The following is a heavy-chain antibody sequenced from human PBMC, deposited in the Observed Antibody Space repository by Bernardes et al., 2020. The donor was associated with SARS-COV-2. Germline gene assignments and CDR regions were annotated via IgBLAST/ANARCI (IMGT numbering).Heavy chain of an antibody. J-gene: IGHJ5*02. CDR2: MNPNSGNT. D-gene: IGHD5-18*01. CDR1: GYSFTSYD. V-gene: IGHV1-8*01. Sequence: ASVKVSCKASGYSFTSYDINWVRQATGQGLEWMGWMNPNSGNTGYAQKFQGRVTMTRNTSISTAYMELSSLRSEDTAVYYCARGGGYSYGYGHWWFDPWGQGTLVTVSS. CDR3: ARGGGYSYGYGHWWFDP.